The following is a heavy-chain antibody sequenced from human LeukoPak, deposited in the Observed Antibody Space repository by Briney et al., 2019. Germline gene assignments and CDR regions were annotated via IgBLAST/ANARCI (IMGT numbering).Heavy chain of an antibody. CDR1: GDSISSYY. CDR3: SRYFSTSGTKAFCI. CDR2: IYYTGIT. V-gene: IGHV4-59*01. Sequence: SETLSLTCTVSGDSISSYYWSWIRQPPGKGLEWIGYIYYTGITKYNPSLKSRVTMSVDTSKNQFSLKLTSVTAADTAVYYCSRYFSTSGTKAFCIWGQGTMVTVSS. J-gene: IGHJ3*02. D-gene: IGHD3-10*01.